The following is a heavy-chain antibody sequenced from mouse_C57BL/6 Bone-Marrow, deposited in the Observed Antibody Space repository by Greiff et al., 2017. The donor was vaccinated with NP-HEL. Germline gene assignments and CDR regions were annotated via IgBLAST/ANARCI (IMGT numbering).Heavy chain of an antibody. CDR1: GYTFTDYY. CDR3: ARPLYYVYDGFAY. V-gene: IGHV1-19*01. D-gene: IGHD2-2*01. CDR2: INPYNGGT. J-gene: IGHJ3*01. Sequence: EVQLQQSGPVLVKPGASVKMSCKASGYTFTDYYMNWVKQSHGKSLEWIGVINPYNGGTSSNQKVKGKATLTVDKSSSTAYMELNSLTSEDSAVYYCARPLYYVYDGFAYWGQGTLVTVSA.